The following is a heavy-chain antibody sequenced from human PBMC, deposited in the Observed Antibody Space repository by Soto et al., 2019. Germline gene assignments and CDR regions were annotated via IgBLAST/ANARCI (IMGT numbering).Heavy chain of an antibody. D-gene: IGHD3-10*01. CDR3: ARWFGAPR. V-gene: IGHV4-59*01. CDR1: GGSISSYY. Sequence: QVQLQESGPGLVKPSETLSLTCTVSGGSISSYYWSWIRQPPGKGLEWIGYIYYSGSTNYNPSLKSRVTISVDTSKNQFSLKLSSVTAADTAVYYCARWFGAPRWGQGTLVTVSS. J-gene: IGHJ4*02. CDR2: IYYSGST.